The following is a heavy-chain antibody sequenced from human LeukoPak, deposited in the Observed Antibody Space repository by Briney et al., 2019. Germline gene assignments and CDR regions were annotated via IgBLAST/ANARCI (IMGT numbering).Heavy chain of an antibody. Sequence: ASVKVSCKASGYTFTSYAMHWVGQAPGQRLEWMGWINAGNGNTKYSQKFQGRVTMTEDTSTDTAYMELSSLRSEDTAVYYCATGSSAYGDWGQGTLVTVSS. D-gene: IGHD4-17*01. CDR2: INAGNGNT. V-gene: IGHV1-3*01. CDR1: GYTFTSYA. J-gene: IGHJ4*02. CDR3: ATGSSAYGD.